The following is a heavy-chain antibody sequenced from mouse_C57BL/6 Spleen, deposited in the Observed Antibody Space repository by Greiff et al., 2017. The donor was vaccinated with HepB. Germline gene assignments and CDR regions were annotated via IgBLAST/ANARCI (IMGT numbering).Heavy chain of an antibody. V-gene: IGHV1-54*01. CDR3: ARGLIGY. CDR2: INPGSGGT. J-gene: IGHJ2*01. CDR1: GYAFTNYL. Sequence: QVQLQQSGAELVRPGTSVKVSCKASGYAFTNYLIEWVKQRPGQGLEWIGVINPGSGGTNYNEKFKGKATLTADKSSSTAYMQLSSLTSEASAVYFCARGLIGYWGQGTTLTVSS. D-gene: IGHD2-14*01.